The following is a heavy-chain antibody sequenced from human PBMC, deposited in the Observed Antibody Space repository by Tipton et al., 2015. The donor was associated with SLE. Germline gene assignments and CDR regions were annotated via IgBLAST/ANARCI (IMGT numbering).Heavy chain of an antibody. V-gene: IGHV4-39*07. Sequence: TLSLTCTVSGGSISSSSYYWGWIRQPPVKGLEWIGSIYYSGSTYYNPSLKSRVTISVDTSKNQFSLKLSSVTAADTAVYYCARLSSSSLGMDVWGQGTTVTVSS. CDR1: GGSISSSSYY. CDR2: IYYSGST. D-gene: IGHD6-6*01. CDR3: ARLSSSSLGMDV. J-gene: IGHJ6*02.